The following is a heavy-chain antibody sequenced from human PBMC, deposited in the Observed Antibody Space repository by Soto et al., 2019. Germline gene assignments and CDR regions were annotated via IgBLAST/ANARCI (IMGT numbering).Heavy chain of an antibody. V-gene: IGHV5-10-1*01. CDR2: IDPNDSYT. D-gene: IGHD3-10*01. CDR3: TRRLRGNYYAMDV. Sequence: EVQLVQSGAEVKKPGESLRISCKGSGYTVINYWINWVRQMPGKGLEWMGRIDPNDSYTNYSPSFQGHVTISTDKSINTAYLQWSSLKASDTAMYYCTRRLRGNYYAMDVWGQGTTVTVSS. CDR1: GYTVINYW. J-gene: IGHJ6*02.